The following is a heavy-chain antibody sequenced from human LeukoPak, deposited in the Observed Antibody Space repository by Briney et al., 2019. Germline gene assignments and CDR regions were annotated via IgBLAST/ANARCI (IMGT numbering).Heavy chain of an antibody. D-gene: IGHD6-25*01. CDR1: GFTFSNYA. CDR3: AKKRVDDRPPLH. CDR2: ITGSGGST. Sequence: GGSLRLSCVASGFTFSNYAMSWVHQAQGKGLEWVSGITGSGGSTYYADSVKGRFTISRDNSKSTLYLQMNSLRDDDTAVYYCAKKRVDDRPPLHWGQGTLVTVSS. J-gene: IGHJ4*02. V-gene: IGHV3-23*01.